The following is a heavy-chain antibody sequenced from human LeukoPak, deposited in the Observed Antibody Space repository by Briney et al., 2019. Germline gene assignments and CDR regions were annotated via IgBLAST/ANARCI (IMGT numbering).Heavy chain of an antibody. CDR3: ARGWWGVEGALDAFDI. Sequence: ASVKVSCKASGYTFTSYDINWVRQATGQGLEWMGWMNPNSGNTGYAQKFQGRVTITRNTSISTAYMELSSLRSEDTAVYYCARGWWGVEGALDAFDIWGQGTMVTVSS. J-gene: IGHJ3*02. CDR1: GYTFTSYD. D-gene: IGHD2-8*02. V-gene: IGHV1-8*03. CDR2: MNPNSGNT.